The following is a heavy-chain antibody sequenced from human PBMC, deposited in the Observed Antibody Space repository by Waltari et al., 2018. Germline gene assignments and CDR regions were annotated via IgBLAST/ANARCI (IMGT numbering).Heavy chain of an antibody. CDR3: ARDHHYYDSSGEGYDAFDI. V-gene: IGHV1-69*01. D-gene: IGHD3-22*01. J-gene: IGHJ3*02. CDR1: GVTFSSDA. Sequence: VHLVQSGAEVKKPGASVKVSCKVSGVTFSSDAISWVRKARGHGREWMGGIIPIFGTANYAQKFQGRVTITADESTSTAYMELSSLRSEDTAVYYCARDHHYYDSSGEGYDAFDIWGQGTMVTVSS. CDR2: IIPIFGTA.